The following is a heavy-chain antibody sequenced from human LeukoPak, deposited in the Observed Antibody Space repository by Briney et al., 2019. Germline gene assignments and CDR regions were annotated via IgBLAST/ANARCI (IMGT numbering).Heavy chain of an antibody. D-gene: IGHD1-20*01. V-gene: IGHV3-21*01. CDR2: ITRSSTST. CDR1: EFTFSSYS. CDR3: ARDNWNDAPGGFDP. Sequence: PGGSLRLSCAASEFTFSSYSMNWVRQAPGKGLEWVSSITRSSTSTYYTDSVRGRFTISRDNAKNSLYLQMNSLRAEDTAVYYCARDNWNDAPGGFDPWGQGTLVTVSS. J-gene: IGHJ5*02.